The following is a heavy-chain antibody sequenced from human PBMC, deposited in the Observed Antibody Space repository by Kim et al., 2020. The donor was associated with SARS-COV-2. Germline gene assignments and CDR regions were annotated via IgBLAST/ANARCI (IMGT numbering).Heavy chain of an antibody. D-gene: IGHD3-9*01. CDR2: IKSKTDGGTT. V-gene: IGHV3-15*01. CDR3: TTDRRGWRYFDWLFDDFWSGKNYYGMDV. CDR1: GFTFSNAW. J-gene: IGHJ6*02. Sequence: GGSLRLSCAASGFTFSNAWMSWVRQAPGKGLEWVGRIKSKTDGGTTDYAAPVKGRFTISRDDSKNTLYLQMNSLKTEDTAVYYCTTDRRGWRYFDWLFDDFWSGKNYYGMDVWGQGTTVTVSS.